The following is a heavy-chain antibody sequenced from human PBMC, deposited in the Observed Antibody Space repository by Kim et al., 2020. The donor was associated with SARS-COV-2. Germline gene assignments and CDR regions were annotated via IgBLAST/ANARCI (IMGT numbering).Heavy chain of an antibody. CDR2: ISAYNGNT. Sequence: ASVKVSCKASGYTFTSYGISWVRQAPGQGLEWMGWISAYNGNTNYAQKLQGRVTMTTDTSTSTAYMELRSLRSDDTAVYYCARGARVGYYYYYGMDVWGQGTTVTVSS. V-gene: IGHV1-18*01. J-gene: IGHJ6*02. CDR3: ARGARVGYYYYYGMDV. CDR1: GYTFTSYG. D-gene: IGHD1-26*01.